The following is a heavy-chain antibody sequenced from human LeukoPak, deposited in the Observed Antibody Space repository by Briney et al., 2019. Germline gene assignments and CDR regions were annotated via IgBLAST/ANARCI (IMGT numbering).Heavy chain of an antibody. CDR1: GFTFSGTW. V-gene: IGHV3-74*03. D-gene: IGHD6-6*01. J-gene: IGHJ3*02. Sequence: PGGSLRLSCAASGFTFSGTWMHWVRQPPGKGLVWVARITSDGISTTYAESVKGRFTSSRDNSKNTLYLQMNSLRAEDTAVYYCARNLETARPVGDAFDIWGQGTMVTVSS. CDR2: ITSDGIST. CDR3: ARNLETARPVGDAFDI.